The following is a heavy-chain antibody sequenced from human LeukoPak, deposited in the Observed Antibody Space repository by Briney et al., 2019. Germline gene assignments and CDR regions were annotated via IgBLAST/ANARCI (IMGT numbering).Heavy chain of an antibody. CDR3: ASLTYYYDSSGLTAAFDI. D-gene: IGHD3-22*01. J-gene: IGHJ3*02. CDR2: IYYSGST. CDR1: GGSISSYY. V-gene: IGHV4-59*01. Sequence: SETLSLTCTVSGGSISSYYWSWIQQPPGKGLEWTGYIYYSGSTNYNPSLKSRVTISVDTSKNQFSLKLSSVTAADTAVYYCASLTYYYDSSGLTAAFDIWGQGTMVTVSS.